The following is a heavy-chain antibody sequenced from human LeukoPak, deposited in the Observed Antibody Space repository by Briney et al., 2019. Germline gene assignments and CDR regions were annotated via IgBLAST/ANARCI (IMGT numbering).Heavy chain of an antibody. Sequence: PGGSLRLSCAAPGFTFGSYWMTWVRQAPGKGLEWVANIMEDGSEKYYVDSVKGRFTISRDNAKNSVYLQMNSLRADDTAVYYCARGGPTGALDYWGQGTLVTVSS. V-gene: IGHV3-7*01. CDR3: ARGGPTGALDY. D-gene: IGHD7-27*01. CDR1: GFTFGSYW. CDR2: IMEDGSEK. J-gene: IGHJ4*02.